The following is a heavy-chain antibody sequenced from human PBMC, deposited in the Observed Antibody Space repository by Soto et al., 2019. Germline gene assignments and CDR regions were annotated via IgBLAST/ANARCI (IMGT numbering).Heavy chain of an antibody. Sequence: QVQLVESGGGVVQPGRSLRLSCAASGFSFSIYAIHWVRQAPGKGLEWVVVTSYDGSNKYYADSVEGRFTISRDNSTNTLNLQMNSLRPEDTAVYFCAREMVAPSDNYYGLDVWGQGTTVTVSS. V-gene: IGHV3-30-3*01. J-gene: IGHJ6*02. CDR3: AREMVAPSDNYYGLDV. D-gene: IGHD2-15*01. CDR1: GFSFSIYA. CDR2: TSYDGSNK.